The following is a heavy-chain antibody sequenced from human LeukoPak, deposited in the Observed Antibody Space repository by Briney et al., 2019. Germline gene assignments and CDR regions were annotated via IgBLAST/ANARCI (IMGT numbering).Heavy chain of an antibody. V-gene: IGHV4-31*03. CDR1: GGSISSGGYY. CDR2: IYYSGST. CDR3: RAAAGTWYFDL. Sequence: SETLSLTCTVSGGSISSGGYYWSWIRQHPGKGLEWIGYIYYSGSTYYNPSLKSRVTIAVDTSNNQFSLKLSSVTAADTAVYYCRAAAGTWYFDLWGRGTLVTVSS. J-gene: IGHJ2*01. D-gene: IGHD6-13*01.